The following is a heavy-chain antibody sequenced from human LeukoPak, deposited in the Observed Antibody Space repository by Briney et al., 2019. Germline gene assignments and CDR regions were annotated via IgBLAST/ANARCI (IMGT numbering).Heavy chain of an antibody. V-gene: IGHV4-59*02. CDR2: IYNSGSA. Sequence: SETLSLTCAVSGASVSNHYWTWLRQPPGKGLECIGVIYNSGSANYSPSLKSRVTISIDTSKNQLSLKLISVTAADTAVYYCARDRDPSGHYVTAWFDPWGQGTLVTASS. CDR3: ARDRDPSGHYVTAWFDP. CDR1: GASVSNHY. D-gene: IGHD4-17*01. J-gene: IGHJ5*01.